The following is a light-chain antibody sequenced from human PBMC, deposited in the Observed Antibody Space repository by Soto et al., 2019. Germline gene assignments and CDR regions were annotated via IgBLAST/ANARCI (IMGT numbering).Light chain of an antibody. V-gene: IGKV1-5*03. J-gene: IGKJ1*01. CDR1: QTISSW. CDR3: QHYNSYSEA. CDR2: KAS. Sequence: IQMTQSPSTLSGSVGDRVTITCRASQTISSWLAWYQQKPGKAPKLLIYKASTLKSGVPSRCSGSGSGTEFTLTISSLQPDDFATYYCQHYNSYSEAFGQGTKVDIK.